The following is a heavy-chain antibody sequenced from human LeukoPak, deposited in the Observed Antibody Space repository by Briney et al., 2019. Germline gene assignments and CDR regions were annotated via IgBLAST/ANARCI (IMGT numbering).Heavy chain of an antibody. Sequence: GGSLRHSCAASGFNFRSFRMHGVRQAPGKGLEWLAFIRYDGSDKYYADSVKGRFTISRDNSKNTLYLQMNSLRAEDTAVYYCAKTYYYDSSGYYPDYWGQGTLVTVSS. CDR1: GFNFRSFR. V-gene: IGHV3-30*02. CDR3: AKTYYYDSSGYYPDY. D-gene: IGHD3-22*01. J-gene: IGHJ4*02. CDR2: IRYDGSDK.